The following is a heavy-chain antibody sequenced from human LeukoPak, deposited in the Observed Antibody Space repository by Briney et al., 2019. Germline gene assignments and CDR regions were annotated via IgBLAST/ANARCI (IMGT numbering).Heavy chain of an antibody. Sequence: PSETLSLTCTVSGGAISSYYWTWVRQPPGEGLEWIGQIYYSGSTTYKPSLKSRVTISVDTSKNQFSLKLTSVTAADTAVYYCARLHGDYYYYGMDVWGQGTTVTVS. V-gene: IGHV4-59*01. J-gene: IGHJ6*02. CDR2: IYYSGST. D-gene: IGHD3-10*01. CDR1: GGAISSYY. CDR3: ARLHGDYYYYGMDV.